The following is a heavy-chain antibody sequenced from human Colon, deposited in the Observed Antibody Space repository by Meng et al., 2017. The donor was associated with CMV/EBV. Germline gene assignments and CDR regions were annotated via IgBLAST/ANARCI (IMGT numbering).Heavy chain of an antibody. CDR2: ISGGST. Sequence: GESLKISCAASKFTVSSNEMNWVRQAPGKGLEWVSSISGGSTYYADSRKGRFTISRDNSKNTLYLQMNSLRAEDTALYYCAKVAGIGEFGSWGQGTLVTVSS. CDR1: KFTVSSNE. J-gene: IGHJ5*01. D-gene: IGHD3-10*01. CDR3: AKVAGIGEFGS. V-gene: IGHV3-38-3*01.